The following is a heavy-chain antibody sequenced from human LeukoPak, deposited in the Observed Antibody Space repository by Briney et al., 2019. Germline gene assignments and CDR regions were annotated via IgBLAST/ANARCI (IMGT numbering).Heavy chain of an antibody. Sequence: GGSLRLSCVASGFTFSNYWMSWLRQAPGKGPEWVANTNQGGSEKYYLDSVKGRFTISRDNAKNSLYLQMNSLRDEDTAVYYCARELVVGPAEYFQDWGQGTLVTVSS. CDR3: ARELVVGPAEYFQD. J-gene: IGHJ1*01. V-gene: IGHV3-7*01. D-gene: IGHD2-8*02. CDR2: TNQGGSEK. CDR1: GFTFSNYW.